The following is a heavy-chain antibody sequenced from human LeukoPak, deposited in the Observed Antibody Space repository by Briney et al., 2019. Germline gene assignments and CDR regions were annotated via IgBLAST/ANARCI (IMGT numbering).Heavy chain of an antibody. CDR3: AKHLSAMASFDH. CDR2: ITASGSTT. Sequence: PGGSLRLSCAASGFTFRSYVMTWVRPAPGKGLWWVSSITASGSTTYYADSVKGRFTISRDNSKNTLYLQMKSLRAEDTAVYYCAKHLSAMASFDHWGQRTLVTVSS. CDR1: GFTFRSYV. V-gene: IGHV3-23*01. J-gene: IGHJ4*02. D-gene: IGHD5-18*01.